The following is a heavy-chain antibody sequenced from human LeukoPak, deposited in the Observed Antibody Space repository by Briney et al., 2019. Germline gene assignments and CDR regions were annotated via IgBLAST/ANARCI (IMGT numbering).Heavy chain of an antibody. Sequence: SETLSLTCAVYGGSFSGYYWSWIRQPPGKGLEWIGEINHSGSTNYNPSLKSRVTISVDTSKNQFSLKLSSVTAADTAVYYCARGSQRGYSLSDAFDIWAKGQWSPSLQ. CDR2: INHSGST. V-gene: IGHV4-34*01. CDR1: GGSFSGYY. D-gene: IGHD5-18*01. CDR3: ARGSQRGYSLSDAFDI. J-gene: IGHJ3*02.